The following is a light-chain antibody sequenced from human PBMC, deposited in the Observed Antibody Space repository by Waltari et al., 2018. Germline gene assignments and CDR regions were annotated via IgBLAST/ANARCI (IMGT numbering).Light chain of an antibody. Sequence: SNNLTQPPSVSVSPGQTARIPCSGDALATQHAHWYQQKPGQAPVLVIYKDTQRPSGIPERFSGSTSGTTVTLTITGVQAEDEADYYCQSTDSSASVWVFGGGAKLTV. CDR2: KDT. J-gene: IGLJ3*02. V-gene: IGLV3-25*03. CDR3: QSTDSSASVWV. CDR1: ALATQH.